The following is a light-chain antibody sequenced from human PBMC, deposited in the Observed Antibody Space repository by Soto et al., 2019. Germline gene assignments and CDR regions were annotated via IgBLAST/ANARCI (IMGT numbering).Light chain of an antibody. CDR2: EVT. Sequence: QSALTQPASVSGSPGQSITISCTGTSSDVGRYNYVSWFQHHPSKAPKVMIYEVTNRPSGVSIRFSGSKSGYTASLTISGLQAEDEADYYCTSYTTRNTWVFGGGTKLTVL. CDR1: SSDVGRYNY. CDR3: TSYTTRNTWV. J-gene: IGLJ3*02. V-gene: IGLV2-14*01.